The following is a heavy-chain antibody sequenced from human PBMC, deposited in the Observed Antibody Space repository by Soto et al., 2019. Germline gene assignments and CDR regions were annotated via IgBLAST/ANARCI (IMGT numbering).Heavy chain of an antibody. CDR3: ERGHGVIIGAMDV. J-gene: IGHJ6*02. Sequence: QVQLVQSGAEVKKPGASVKVSCKSSGYRFETYAMSWVRQAPGQGLEWMGWISAYNIDTYYAQKFQDRVTMTTATSTGTAYMELRSLTSDDTAVYYCERGHGVIIGAMDVWGQGTTVTVSS. V-gene: IGHV1-18*01. CDR1: GYRFETYA. D-gene: IGHD3-3*01. CDR2: ISAYNIDT.